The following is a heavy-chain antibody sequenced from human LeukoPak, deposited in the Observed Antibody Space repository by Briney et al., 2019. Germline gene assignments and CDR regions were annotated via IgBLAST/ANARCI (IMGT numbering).Heavy chain of an antibody. D-gene: IGHD3-3*01. CDR2: IKQDGCEK. J-gene: IGHJ6*03. CDR3: ARENGVVHGVYYMDV. V-gene: IGHV3-7*01. CDR1: GLQQDLLW. Sequence: PGESLRLPCAPSGLQQDLLWMPDPRPPPGERRVWGAYIKQDGCEKLYVKSVKGRFTISRDNAKMSLFLQMNSLRAEDTAGYYCARENGVVHGVYYMDVWGKGTTVTVS.